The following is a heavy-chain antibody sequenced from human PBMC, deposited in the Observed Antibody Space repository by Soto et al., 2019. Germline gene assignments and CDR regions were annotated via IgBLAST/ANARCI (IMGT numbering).Heavy chain of an antibody. Sequence: SETLSLTCIVSGESISSSSYYWGWIRQPPGKGLEWIGSIYYSGRTYYNPSFKSRVTISIDTSKNQFSLKLSSVTATDTAVYYCARQRTTVVTQAYFDHWGQGALVTVPS. CDR1: GESISSSSYY. V-gene: IGHV4-39*01. CDR2: IYYSGRT. CDR3: ARQRTTVVTQAYFDH. D-gene: IGHD2-21*02. J-gene: IGHJ4*02.